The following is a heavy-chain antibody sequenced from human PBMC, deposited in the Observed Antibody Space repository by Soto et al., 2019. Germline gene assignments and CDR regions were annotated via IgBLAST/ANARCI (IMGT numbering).Heavy chain of an antibody. J-gene: IGHJ6*02. Sequence: ASVKVSCKASGYTFTSYYMHWVRQAPGQGLEWMGIINPSGGSTSYAQKFQGGVTMTRDTSTSTVYMELSSLRSEDTAVYYCARDRIRHITMIVVVPGRGMDVWGQGTTVTVSS. V-gene: IGHV1-46*01. CDR3: ARDRIRHITMIVVVPGRGMDV. CDR1: GYTFTSYY. CDR2: INPSGGST. D-gene: IGHD3-22*01.